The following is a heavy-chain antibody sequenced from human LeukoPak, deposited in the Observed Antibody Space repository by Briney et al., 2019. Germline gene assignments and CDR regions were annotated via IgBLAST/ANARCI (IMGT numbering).Heavy chain of an antibody. Sequence: GGSLRLSCAASGFTFSSYGMHWVRQAPGKGLEWVAFIRYDGSNKYYADSVKGRFTISRDNSKNTLYLQMNSLRAEDTAVYYCAKVQLESGYSYGYGNDYWGQGTLVTVSS. D-gene: IGHD5-18*01. J-gene: IGHJ4*02. CDR3: AKVQLESGYSYGYGNDY. V-gene: IGHV3-30*02. CDR1: GFTFSSYG. CDR2: IRYDGSNK.